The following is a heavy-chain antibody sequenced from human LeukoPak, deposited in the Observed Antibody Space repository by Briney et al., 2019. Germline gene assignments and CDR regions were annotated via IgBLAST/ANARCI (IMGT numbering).Heavy chain of an antibody. J-gene: IGHJ4*02. Sequence: SVKVSCKASGGTFSSYAISWVRQAPGQGLEWLGGIIPIFGTANYAQKFQGRVTITADESTSTAYMELSSLRSEDTAVYYCARDVDMAAAGNFDYWGQGTLVTVSS. CDR1: GGTFSSYA. V-gene: IGHV1-69*01. CDR2: IIPIFGTA. D-gene: IGHD6-13*01. CDR3: ARDVDMAAAGNFDY.